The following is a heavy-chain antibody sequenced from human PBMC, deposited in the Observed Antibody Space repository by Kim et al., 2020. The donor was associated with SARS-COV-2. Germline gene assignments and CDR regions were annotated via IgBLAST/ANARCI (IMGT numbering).Heavy chain of an antibody. D-gene: IGHD1-26*01. CDR3: ARESGRVRGSHYGKAAREHYYYYYGMDV. J-gene: IGHJ6*02. Sequence: SQTLSLTCAISGDSVSSNSAAWNWIRQSPSRGLEWLGRTYYRSKWYNDYAVSVKSRITINPDTSKNQFSLQLNSVTPEDTAVYYCARESGRVRGSHYGKAAREHYYYYYGMDVWGQGTTVTVSS. V-gene: IGHV6-1*01. CDR2: TYYRSKWYN. CDR1: GDSVSSNSAA.